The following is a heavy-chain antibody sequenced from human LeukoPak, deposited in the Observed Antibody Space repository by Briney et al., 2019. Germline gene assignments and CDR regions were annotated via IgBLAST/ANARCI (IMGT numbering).Heavy chain of an antibody. J-gene: IGHJ4*02. CDR3: ASGHYGDYGQWSSMNY. D-gene: IGHD4-17*01. Sequence: ASVKVSCKASGYTFITYGISWVRQAPGQGLEWMGWISAYNGNTDYAQNLQGRVTITADKSTSTAYMELSSLRSEDTAIYYCASGHYGDYGQWSSMNYWGQGTLVTVSS. CDR1: GYTFITYG. V-gene: IGHV1-18*01. CDR2: ISAYNGNT.